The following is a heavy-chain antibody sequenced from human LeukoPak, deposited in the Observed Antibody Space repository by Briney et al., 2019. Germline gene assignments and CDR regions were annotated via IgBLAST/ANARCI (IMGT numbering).Heavy chain of an antibody. V-gene: IGHV3-23*01. CDR3: AKDPVFGYSSSKYYFDY. J-gene: IGHJ4*02. D-gene: IGHD6-13*01. CDR1: GFTFSSYA. CDR2: ISGSGGST. Sequence: GGSLRLSCAASGFTFSSYAMSWVRQAPGKGLEGVSGISGSGGSTYYADSVKGRFTISRDNSKNTLYVQMNSLRAEDTAVYYCAKDPVFGYSSSKYYFDYWGQGTLVTVSS.